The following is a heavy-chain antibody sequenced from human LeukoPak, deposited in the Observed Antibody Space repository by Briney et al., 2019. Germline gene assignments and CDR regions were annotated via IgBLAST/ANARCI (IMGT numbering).Heavy chain of an antibody. J-gene: IGHJ4*02. V-gene: IGHV3-9*03. Sequence: GRSLRLSCAASGFTFHDYSMHSVRHAPGKWLEWVSCISWNGGTIDYADSVKGRFTISRDNAKNTLYLQMNSLRPEDMALYYCAKGPTYSSSSLFDYWGQGILVAVSS. CDR1: GFTFHDYS. D-gene: IGHD6-6*01. CDR2: ISWNGGTI. CDR3: AKGPTYSSSSLFDY.